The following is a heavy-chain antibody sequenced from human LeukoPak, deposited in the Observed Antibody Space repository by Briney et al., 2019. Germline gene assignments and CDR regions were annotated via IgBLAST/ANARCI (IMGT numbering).Heavy chain of an antibody. V-gene: IGHV3-33*01. CDR1: GFTFSSYG. Sequence: PGGSLRLSCAASGFTFSSYGMHWVRQAPGKGLEWVAVIWYDGSNKYYADSVKGRFTISRDNSKNTLYLQMNSLRAEDTAVCYCASQYCSSTSCYGIPFDYWGQGTLVTVSS. CDR3: ASQYCSSTSCYGIPFDY. D-gene: IGHD2-2*01. CDR2: IWYDGSNK. J-gene: IGHJ4*02.